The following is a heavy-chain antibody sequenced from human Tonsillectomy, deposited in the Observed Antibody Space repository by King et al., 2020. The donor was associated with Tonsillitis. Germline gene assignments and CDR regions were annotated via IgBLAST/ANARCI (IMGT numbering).Heavy chain of an antibody. Sequence: VQLVESGGGLVHPGGSLRLSCAASGFTFSSYWMSWVRQAPGKGLEWVANINQDGSEEFYVDSVKGRFTSSRDNGKNSLYLQMSSLRVEDTAVYYCATEGGGAAAGRRAADIWGQGTMVTVSS. CDR1: GFTFSSYW. D-gene: IGHD6-13*01. V-gene: IGHV3-7*01. CDR3: ATEGGGAAAGRRAADI. CDR2: INQDGSEE. J-gene: IGHJ3*02.